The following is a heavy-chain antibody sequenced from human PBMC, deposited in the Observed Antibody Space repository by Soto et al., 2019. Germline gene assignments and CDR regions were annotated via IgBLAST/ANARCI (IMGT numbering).Heavy chain of an antibody. J-gene: IGHJ3*02. CDR3: ARTEYYYDSSGPFPGYAFDI. V-gene: IGHV1-69*13. D-gene: IGHD3-22*01. CDR2: IIPIFGTA. Sequence: ASVKVSCKASGGTFSSYAISWVRQAPGQGLEWMGGIIPIFGTANYAQKFQGRVTITADESTSTAYMELSSLRSEDTAVYYCARTEYYYDSSGPFPGYAFDIWGQGTMVTVPS. CDR1: GGTFSSYA.